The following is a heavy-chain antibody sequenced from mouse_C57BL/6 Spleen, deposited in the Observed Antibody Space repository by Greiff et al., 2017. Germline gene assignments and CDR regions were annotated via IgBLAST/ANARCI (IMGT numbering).Heavy chain of an antibody. Sequence: VQLQESGPGLVQPSQSLSITCTVSGFSLTSYGVHWVRQSPGKGLEWLGVIWSGGSTDYNAAFISRLSISKDNSKSQVFFKMNSLQADDTAIYYCARLSGTGYAMDYWGQGTSVTVSS. V-gene: IGHV2-2*01. CDR3: ARLSGTGYAMDY. D-gene: IGHD4-1*01. J-gene: IGHJ4*01. CDR2: IWSGGST. CDR1: GFSLTSYG.